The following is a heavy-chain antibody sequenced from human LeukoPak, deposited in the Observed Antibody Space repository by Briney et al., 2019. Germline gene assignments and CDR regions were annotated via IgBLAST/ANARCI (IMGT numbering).Heavy chain of an antibody. CDR1: GFTFSSYA. CDR3: ARIPLFGGVPYYGVDY. CDR2: ISYDGSNK. D-gene: IGHD3-16*01. J-gene: IGHJ4*02. V-gene: IGHV3-30-3*01. Sequence: PGRSLRLSCAASGFTFSSYAMHWVRQAPGKGLEWVAVISYDGSNKYYADSVKGRFTISRDNSKNTLYLQMNSLRAEDTAVYYCARIPLFGGVPYYGVDYWGQGTLVTVSS.